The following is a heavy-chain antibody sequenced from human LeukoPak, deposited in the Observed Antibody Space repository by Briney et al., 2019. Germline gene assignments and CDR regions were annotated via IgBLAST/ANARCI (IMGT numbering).Heavy chain of an antibody. V-gene: IGHV1-2*02. D-gene: IGHD1-26*01. J-gene: IGHJ5*02. CDR3: AGRVGSTTASNWFDP. CDR1: GYTFTGYY. CDR2: INPNSGGT. Sequence: ASVKVSCKASGYTFTGYYMHWVRQAPGQGLESMGWINPNSGGTNYAQKFQGRVTMTRDTSTSTAYMELSRLRSDDTAVYYCAGRVGSTTASNWFDPWGQGTLVTVSS.